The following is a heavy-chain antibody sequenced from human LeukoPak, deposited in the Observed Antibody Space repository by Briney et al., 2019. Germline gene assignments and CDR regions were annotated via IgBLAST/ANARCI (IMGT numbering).Heavy chain of an antibody. V-gene: IGHV4-34*01. CDR3: ARIRRPISLYGMDV. J-gene: IGHJ6*02. CDR1: GGSFSGYY. Sequence: SETLSLTCAVYGGSFSGYYWGWIRQPPGKGLEWIGEINHSGSTNYNPSLKSRVTISVDTSKNQFSLKLSSVTAADTAVYYCARIRRPISLYGMDVWGQGTTVTVSS. CDR2: INHSGST.